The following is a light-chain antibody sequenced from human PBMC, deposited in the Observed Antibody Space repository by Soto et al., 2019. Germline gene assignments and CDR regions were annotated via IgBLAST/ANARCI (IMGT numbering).Light chain of an antibody. CDR2: DAF. Sequence: DIQMTQSPSTLSASVGDRVTITCRASQSISIWLAWYQQKPGKAPKLLIYDAFNLESGVPSRFSGSGTGTDFTLTINTLQPDDFANYYCQQYNSYPKTFGQGTKVEIK. CDR1: QSISIW. CDR3: QQYNSYPKT. V-gene: IGKV1-5*01. J-gene: IGKJ1*01.